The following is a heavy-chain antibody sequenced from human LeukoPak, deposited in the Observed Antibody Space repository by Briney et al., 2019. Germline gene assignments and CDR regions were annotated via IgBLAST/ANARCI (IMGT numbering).Heavy chain of an antibody. CDR1: GYIFISYY. J-gene: IGHJ4*02. V-gene: IGHV1-46*01. CDR3: ARDTSSYGYFDY. Sequence: ASVKVSCKASGYIFISYYMHWVRLAPGQGLEWMGIINPTGGITTYAQKFEGRVTMTRDTSTSTVHMELSTLKSEDTDVYYCARDTSSYGYFDYWGQGTLVTVSS. CDR2: INPTGGIT. D-gene: IGHD5-18*01.